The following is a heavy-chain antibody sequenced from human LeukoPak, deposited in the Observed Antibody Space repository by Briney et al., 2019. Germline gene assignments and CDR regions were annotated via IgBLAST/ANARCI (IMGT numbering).Heavy chain of an antibody. D-gene: IGHD2-21*02. V-gene: IGHV3-30-3*01. J-gene: IGHJ4*02. CDR1: GFTFSSYS. CDR3: AKDHANTPVVTN. CDR2: ILHDGNNQ. Sequence: PGRSLRLSCAASGFTFSSYSMHWVRQAPGKGLEWVALILHDGNNQYYADSVTGRFTVSRDNSKNTVDLQMNNLRVDDTAIYYCAKDHANTPVVTNWGQGILVSVSS.